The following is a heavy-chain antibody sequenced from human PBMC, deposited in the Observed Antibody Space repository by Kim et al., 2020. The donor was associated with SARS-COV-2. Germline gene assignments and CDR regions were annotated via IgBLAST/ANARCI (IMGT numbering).Heavy chain of an antibody. Sequence: ASVKGRFTISRDDSKSSAYLQMNSLKTEDTAVYYCTRASLLWFGETGFQHWGQGTLVTVSS. D-gene: IGHD3-10*01. J-gene: IGHJ1*01. V-gene: IGHV3-49*02. CDR3: TRASLLWFGETGFQH.